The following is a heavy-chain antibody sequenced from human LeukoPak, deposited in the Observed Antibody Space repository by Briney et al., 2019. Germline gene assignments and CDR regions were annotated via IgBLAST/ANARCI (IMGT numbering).Heavy chain of an antibody. Sequence: PSETLSLTCTVSGGSISNYYWSWIRQPPGKGLEWIGYIYFNVTTNYNPSLKSRVTISVDTSKNQFSLKLNSVTAADTAVYYCARGSLDMVRGIKGGFDYWGQGTLVTVSS. CDR3: ARGSLDMVRGIKGGFDY. CDR1: GGSISNYY. D-gene: IGHD3-10*01. CDR2: IYFNVTT. J-gene: IGHJ4*02. V-gene: IGHV4-59*01.